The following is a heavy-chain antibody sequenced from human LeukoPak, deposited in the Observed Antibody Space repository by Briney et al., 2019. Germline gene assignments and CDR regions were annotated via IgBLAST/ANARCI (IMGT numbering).Heavy chain of an antibody. CDR2: IYTSGST. V-gene: IGHV4-61*02. Sequence: SETLSLTCTVSGGSISSGSYYWSWIRQPAGKGVEWIGRIYTSGSTNYNPSLKSRVTISVDTSKNQFSLKLSSVTAADTAVYYCARDGVGATWDHYYYYMDVWGKGTTVTVSS. CDR1: GGSISSGSYY. D-gene: IGHD1-26*01. CDR3: ARDGVGATWDHYYYYMDV. J-gene: IGHJ6*03.